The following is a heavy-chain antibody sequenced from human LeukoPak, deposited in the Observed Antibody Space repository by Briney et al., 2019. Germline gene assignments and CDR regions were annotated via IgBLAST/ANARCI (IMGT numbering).Heavy chain of an antibody. V-gene: IGHV3-64D*06. D-gene: IGHD6-13*01. J-gene: IGHJ4*02. CDR3: VNGDQSSWYRTLLY. Sequence: PGGSLRLSCAASGFTFSSYSMNWVRQAPGKGLEYVSAISSNGGSTYYADSVKGRFTISRDNSKNTLYLQMSSLRAEDTAMYYCVNGDQSSWYRTLLYWGQGTLVTVSS. CDR2: ISSNGGST. CDR1: GFTFSSYS.